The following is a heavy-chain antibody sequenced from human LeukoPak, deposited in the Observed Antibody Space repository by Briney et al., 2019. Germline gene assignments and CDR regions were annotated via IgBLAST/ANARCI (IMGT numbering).Heavy chain of an antibody. CDR2: ITYDGSNK. Sequence: GGSLRLSCAASGFTFSSYAMHWVRQAPGKGLEWVAVITYDGSNKYYADSVKGRFTISRDNSKNTLYLQMNSLRAEDTAVYYCAREGPAVAAPFDYWGQGTLVTVSS. CDR3: AREGPAVAAPFDY. V-gene: IGHV3-30*04. CDR1: GFTFSSYA. J-gene: IGHJ4*02. D-gene: IGHD6-19*01.